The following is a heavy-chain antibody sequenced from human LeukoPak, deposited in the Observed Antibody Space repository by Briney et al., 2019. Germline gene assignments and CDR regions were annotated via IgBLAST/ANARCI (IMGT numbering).Heavy chain of an antibody. CDR1: GGTFSSYA. CDR2: IIPIFGTA. J-gene: IGHJ6*03. CDR3: ARSFCSSTSCYGASCYYYYMDV. V-gene: IGHV1-69*06. D-gene: IGHD2-2*01. Sequence: GASVKVSCKASGGTFSSYAISWVRQAPGQGLEWMGRIIPIFGTANYAQKFQGRVTITADKSTSTAYMELSSLRSEDTAVYYCARSFCSSTSCYGASCYYYYMDVWGKGTTVTVSS.